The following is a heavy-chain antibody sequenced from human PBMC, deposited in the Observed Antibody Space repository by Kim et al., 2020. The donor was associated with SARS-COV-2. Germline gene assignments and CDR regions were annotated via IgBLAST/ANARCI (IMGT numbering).Heavy chain of an antibody. Sequence: KFQGRVTMTRDTSTSTVYMELSSLRSEDTAVYYCARVGRGAAMVNYGMDVWGQGTTVTVSS. CDR3: ARVGRGAAMVNYGMDV. V-gene: IGHV1-46*01. J-gene: IGHJ6*02. D-gene: IGHD5-18*01.